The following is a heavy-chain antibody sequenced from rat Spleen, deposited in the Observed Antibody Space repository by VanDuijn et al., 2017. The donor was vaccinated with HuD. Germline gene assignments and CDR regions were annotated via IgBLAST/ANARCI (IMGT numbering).Heavy chain of an antibody. Sequence: EVQLQESGPGLVKPSQSLSLTCSVTGHSITSSYRWNWIRKFPGTKLEWMGYINSAGSTNYNQSLKSRISLTRDTSKNQFFLQVNSVTTEDTATYYCARSEGTHYYLPFADWGQGTLVTVSS. V-gene: IGHV3-3*01. CDR1: GHSITSSYR. CDR2: INSAGST. CDR3: ARSEGTHYYLPFAD. J-gene: IGHJ3*01. D-gene: IGHD1-12*02.